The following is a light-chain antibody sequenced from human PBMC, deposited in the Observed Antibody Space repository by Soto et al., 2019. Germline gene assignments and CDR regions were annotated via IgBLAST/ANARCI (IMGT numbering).Light chain of an antibody. CDR3: QQYNDWWT. CDR1: QSVTSN. Sequence: EIVITQSPATLALSPGGRATLSCRASQSVTSNLTWYQHKPGQAPRLLIYGASTRATGVPARFSGSGSGTEFTLTISXLQSEDFAVNYCQQYNDWWTFGQGTKVDIK. V-gene: IGKV3-15*01. CDR2: GAS. J-gene: IGKJ1*01.